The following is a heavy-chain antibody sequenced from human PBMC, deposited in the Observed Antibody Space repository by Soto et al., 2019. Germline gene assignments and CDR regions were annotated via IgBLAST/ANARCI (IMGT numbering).Heavy chain of an antibody. J-gene: IGHJ6*02. Sequence: VGSLRLSCAASGFTFSDYAMHWVRQAPGKGLEWVAIISFDGSNEHYADSVQGRFTISRDNSENTLYLQMNSLRADDTAVYYCARPAATVIFYSGMDVWGQGTTLTVSS. D-gene: IGHD4-17*01. CDR3: ARPAATVIFYSGMDV. CDR1: GFTFSDYA. CDR2: ISFDGSNE. V-gene: IGHV3-30-3*01.